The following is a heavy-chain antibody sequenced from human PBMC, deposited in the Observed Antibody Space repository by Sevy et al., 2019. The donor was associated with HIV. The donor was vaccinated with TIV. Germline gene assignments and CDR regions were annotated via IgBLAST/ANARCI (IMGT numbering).Heavy chain of an antibody. CDR1: GFIFNSYG. D-gene: IGHD4-17*01. Sequence: GGSLRLSCAASGFIFNSYGMHWVRQAPGKGLQWLTFIRYDGTNKHYVDSVRGRFTISRDNSKNTLYLQMNSLRTDDTAVYYCAKGPHPAVTTSYGMDVWGQGTTVTVSS. V-gene: IGHV3-30*02. CDR2: IRYDGTNK. CDR3: AKGPHPAVTTSYGMDV. J-gene: IGHJ6*02.